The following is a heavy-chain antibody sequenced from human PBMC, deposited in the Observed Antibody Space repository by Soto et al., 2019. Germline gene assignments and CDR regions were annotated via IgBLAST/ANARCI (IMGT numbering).Heavy chain of an antibody. V-gene: IGHV4-59*01. CDR2: IYYSGST. CDR1: GGSISSYY. J-gene: IGHJ6*02. Sequence: SETLSLTCTVSGGSISSYYWSWIRQPPGKGLEWIGYIYYSGSTNYNPSLKSRVTISVDTSKNQFSLKLSSVTAADAAAYYCARDSSSWYLSSYYYYYGMDVWGQGTTVTVSS. D-gene: IGHD6-13*01. CDR3: ARDSSSWYLSSYYYYYGMDV.